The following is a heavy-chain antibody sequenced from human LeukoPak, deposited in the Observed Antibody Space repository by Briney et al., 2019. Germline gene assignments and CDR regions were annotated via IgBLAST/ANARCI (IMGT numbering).Heavy chain of an antibody. D-gene: IGHD2-2*01. J-gene: IGHJ5*02. CDR1: GDSTSSDRYY. CDR2: IYYSGST. V-gene: IGHV4-39*02. CDR3: ARAPDCSSTSCVLS. Sequence: ASETLSLTCTVSGDSTSSDRYYGGWVRQPPGKGLEWIGNIYYSGSTYYNPSLKSRVTMSVDTSKNQFFLKLNSVTAADTAVYYCARAPDCSSTSCVLSWGQGTLVTVSS.